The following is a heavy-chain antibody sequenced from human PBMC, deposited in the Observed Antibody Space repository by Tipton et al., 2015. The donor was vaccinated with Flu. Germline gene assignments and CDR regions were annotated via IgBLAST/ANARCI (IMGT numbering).Heavy chain of an antibody. CDR2: ISYDGSNK. Sequence: QVQLVQSGGGVVQPGRSLRLSCAASGFTFSSYGMHWVRQAPGKGLEWVAVISYDGSNKYYADSVKGRFTISRDNSKNTLYLQMNSLRAEDTAAYYCAKEIRSSSWYYYYYGMDVWGQGTTVTVSS. CDR1: GFTFSSYG. CDR3: AKEIRSSSWYYYYYGMDV. V-gene: IGHV3-30*18. D-gene: IGHD6-13*01. J-gene: IGHJ6*02.